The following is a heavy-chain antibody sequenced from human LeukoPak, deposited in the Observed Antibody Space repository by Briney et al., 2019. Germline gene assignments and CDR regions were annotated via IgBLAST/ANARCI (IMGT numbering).Heavy chain of an antibody. D-gene: IGHD2-15*01. J-gene: IGHJ4*02. Sequence: PSETLSLTCAVYGGSFSGYYWSWIRQPPGKGLEWIAYVYYSGVTSYNPSLKSRVAISIDTSKNQFSLNLSSVTAADTAVYYCARLSLHCSGGSCYRGAFDSWGQGTLVTVSS. CDR3: ARLSLHCSGGSCYRGAFDS. V-gene: IGHV4-59*08. CDR2: VYYSGVT. CDR1: GGSFSGYY.